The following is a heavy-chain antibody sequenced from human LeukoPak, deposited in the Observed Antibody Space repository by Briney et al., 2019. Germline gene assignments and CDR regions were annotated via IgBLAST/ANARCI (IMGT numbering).Heavy chain of an antibody. CDR1: GATFSNNA. CDR3: ARDIPGSSGYFNDAFDI. V-gene: IGHV1-69*05. Sequence: ASVKVSCKASGATFSNNAINWVRQAPGQGLEWIGRIIPIFHRTNYAQKFQGRVTVTTDELTSTAYMELSSLRSEDTAVYYCARDIPGSSGYFNDAFDIWGQGTMVIVSS. J-gene: IGHJ3*02. D-gene: IGHD3-22*01. CDR2: IIPIFHRT.